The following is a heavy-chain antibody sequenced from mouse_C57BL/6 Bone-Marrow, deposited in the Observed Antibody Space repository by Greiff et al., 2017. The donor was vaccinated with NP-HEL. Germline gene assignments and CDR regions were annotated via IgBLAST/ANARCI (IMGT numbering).Heavy chain of an antibody. V-gene: IGHV14-4*01. D-gene: IGHD2-1*01. CDR1: GFNIKDDY. Sequence: VQLKQSGAELVRPGASVKLSCTASGFNIKDDYMHWVKQRPEQGLEWIGWIAPENGDTEYASKFQGKATITADTSSNPAYLQLSSLTSEDTAVYYCTTFYYGNPWYFDVWGTGTTVTVSS. CDR3: TTFYYGNPWYFDV. J-gene: IGHJ1*03. CDR2: IAPENGDT.